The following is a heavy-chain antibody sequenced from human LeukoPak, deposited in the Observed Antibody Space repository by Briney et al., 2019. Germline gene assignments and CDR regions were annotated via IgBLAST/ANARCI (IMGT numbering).Heavy chain of an antibody. J-gene: IGHJ4*02. CDR3: ARGYFDYYGSGSYYNLIDY. D-gene: IGHD3-10*01. Sequence: PSQTLSLTCAVSGGSFIGYYWSWIRQPPGKGLEWLGEINHSRATNNNPSLKSRVTISVVTSKKEFSLKLKSVTAADTAIYYCARGYFDYYGSGSYYNLIDYWGQGILVTVSS. V-gene: IGHV4-34*01. CDR2: INHSRAT. CDR1: GGSFIGYY.